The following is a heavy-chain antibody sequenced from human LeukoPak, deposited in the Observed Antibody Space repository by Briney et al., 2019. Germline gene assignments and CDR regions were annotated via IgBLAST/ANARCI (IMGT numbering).Heavy chain of an antibody. Sequence: GGSLSLSCSASGFTFSSYSMNWVRQAPGNGLLWVLSISSSSSYLYYADSVRGRFTSSRDDVKNSLYLQMNSLIAEDTAVYYCARERASSSWTLFGYWGQGTLVTVSS. CDR3: ARERASSSWTLFGY. J-gene: IGHJ4*02. CDR2: ISSSSSYL. D-gene: IGHD6-13*01. V-gene: IGHV3-21*01. CDR1: GFTFSSYS.